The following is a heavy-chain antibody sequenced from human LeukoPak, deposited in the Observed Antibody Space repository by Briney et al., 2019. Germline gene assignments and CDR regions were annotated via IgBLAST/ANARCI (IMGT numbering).Heavy chain of an antibody. CDR3: ARENYVFDI. J-gene: IGHJ3*02. Sequence: SETLSLTCIVSGGFINNFYWSWIRQPPGKGLKWIGYVSNSGNTNYNPSFRSRFTISVDTSKNQFSLKLTSVTAADTAVYFCARENYVFDIWGQGTMVTVSS. CDR2: VSNSGNT. CDR1: GGFINNFY. V-gene: IGHV4-59*01.